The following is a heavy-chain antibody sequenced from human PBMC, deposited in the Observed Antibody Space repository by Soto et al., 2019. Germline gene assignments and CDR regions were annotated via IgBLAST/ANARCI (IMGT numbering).Heavy chain of an antibody. CDR3: AREEYSSSSPDY. Sequence: ASVKVSCKASGYTFTSYGISWVRQAPGQGLEWMGWISAYNGNTNYAQKLQGHVTISADKSISTAYLQWSSLKASDTAMYYCAREEYSSSSPDYWGQGTLVTVSS. J-gene: IGHJ4*02. CDR2: ISAYNGNT. D-gene: IGHD6-6*01. V-gene: IGHV1-18*01. CDR1: GYTFTSYG.